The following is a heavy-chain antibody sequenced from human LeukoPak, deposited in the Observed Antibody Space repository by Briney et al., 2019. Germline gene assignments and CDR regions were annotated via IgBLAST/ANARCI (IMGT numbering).Heavy chain of an antibody. V-gene: IGHV4-34*01. D-gene: IGHD3-10*01. Sequence: PLESLSLTCAVYGECFSGHYWTWIRQPPGKGLEWIGEINHSGSTTSNPSLNNRVTISVDTSKNQFSLKLTSVTAADTAVYYCARPRYGSGSLDSWGQGTLVPVSS. CDR1: GECFSGHY. CDR2: INHSGST. J-gene: IGHJ4*02. CDR3: ARPRYGSGSLDS.